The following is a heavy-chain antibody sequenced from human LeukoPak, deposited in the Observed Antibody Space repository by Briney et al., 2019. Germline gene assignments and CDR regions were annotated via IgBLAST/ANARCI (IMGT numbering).Heavy chain of an antibody. V-gene: IGHV3-30*04. J-gene: IGHJ4*02. CDR1: GFTFRWYA. CDR3: ARVEGGYTYGSDDY. CDR2: ISYDGTNK. D-gene: IGHD5-18*01. Sequence: GGSLRLSCAVAGFTFRWYAMHWVRQAPGKGLEWVAVISYDGTNKYYADSVRGRFTISRDNSKNTLWLQMDSLGPEDTAVYYCARVEGGYTYGSDDYWGQGTLVTVSS.